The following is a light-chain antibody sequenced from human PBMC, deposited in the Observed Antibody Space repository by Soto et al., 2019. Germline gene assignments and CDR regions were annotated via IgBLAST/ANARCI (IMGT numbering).Light chain of an antibody. J-gene: IGKJ4*01. Sequence: EIVLTQSPGTLSLSPGERATLSCRASQSVNSSHLGWYQQKPGQAPRLLIYGASCRASGIPDRFSGSGSGTDFTLTITRLEPEDFALYYCRHYHNSPLTFGGGTKLEIK. CDR2: GAS. CDR1: QSVNSSH. CDR3: RHYHNSPLT. V-gene: IGKV3-20*01.